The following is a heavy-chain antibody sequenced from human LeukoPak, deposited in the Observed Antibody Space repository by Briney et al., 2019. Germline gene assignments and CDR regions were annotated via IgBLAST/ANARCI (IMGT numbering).Heavy chain of an antibody. V-gene: IGHV4-39*01. J-gene: IGHJ4*02. D-gene: IGHD1-26*01. Sequence: PSETLSLTCTVSGGSISSSSHYWGWIRQPPGKGLEWIGSIYYSGSTYYNPSLKSRVTISVDTSKKQFSLKLSSVTAADTAVYYCARTIVGAPDYWGQGTLVTVSS. CDR3: ARTIVGAPDY. CDR2: IYYSGST. CDR1: GGSISSSSHY.